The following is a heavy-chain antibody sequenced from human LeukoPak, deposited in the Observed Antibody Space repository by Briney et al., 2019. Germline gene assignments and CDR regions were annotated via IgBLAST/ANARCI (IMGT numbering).Heavy chain of an antibody. CDR3: TRQVVTLSSDAFDI. J-gene: IGHJ3*02. Sequence: GGSLRLSCAASGFTFSSYGMHWVRQAPGKGLEWVAVISYDGSNKYYADSVKGRFTISRDNSKNTLYLQMNSLRAEDTAVYYCTRQVVTLSSDAFDIWGQGTMVPVSS. V-gene: IGHV3-30*03. CDR1: GFTFSSYG. D-gene: IGHD2-21*02. CDR2: ISYDGSNK.